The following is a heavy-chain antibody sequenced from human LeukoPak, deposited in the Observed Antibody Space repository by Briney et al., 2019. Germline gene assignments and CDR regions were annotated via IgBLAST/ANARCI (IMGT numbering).Heavy chain of an antibody. CDR3: ASSIAAAGTPDY. Sequence: ASVKVSCKASGYTFTSYGISWVRQAPGQGLEWMGWISAYNGNTNYAQKLQGRVTMTTDTSTSTAYMELRSLRSDDTAVYYCASSIAAAGTPDYWGQGTQVTVSA. D-gene: IGHD6-13*01. V-gene: IGHV1-18*01. CDR1: GYTFTSYG. CDR2: ISAYNGNT. J-gene: IGHJ4*02.